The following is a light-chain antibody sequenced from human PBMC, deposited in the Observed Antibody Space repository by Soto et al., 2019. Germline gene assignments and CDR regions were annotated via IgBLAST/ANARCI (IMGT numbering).Light chain of an antibody. CDR1: SSDVGGYNY. CDR3: SSYTSSSGYV. CDR2: DVS. J-gene: IGLJ1*01. V-gene: IGLV2-14*01. Sequence: QSALTQPASVSGSPGQSITISCTGTSSDVGGYNYVSWYQQHPGKAPKIMIYDVSNRPSGVSNRFSGSKSGNTTSLTISGLQAEDEADYYCSSYTSSSGYVFGTGTKVTVL.